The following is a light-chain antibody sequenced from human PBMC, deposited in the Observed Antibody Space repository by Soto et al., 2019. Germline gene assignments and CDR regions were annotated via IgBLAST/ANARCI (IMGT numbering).Light chain of an antibody. CDR3: QQFGSSPFT. V-gene: IGKV3-20*01. J-gene: IGKJ3*01. Sequence: EIVVTQSPGTLSLSPGEGATLSCRASQSVGNSYLAWYQQKPGQAPRLLIYGTSRRATGTPDRFSGSGSGTDFPLTISRLEAEDYAVYYCQQFGSSPFTFGPGTKVDIK. CDR1: QSVGNSY. CDR2: GTS.